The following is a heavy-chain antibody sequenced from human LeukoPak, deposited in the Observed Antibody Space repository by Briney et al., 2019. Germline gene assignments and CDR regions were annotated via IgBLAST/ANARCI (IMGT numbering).Heavy chain of an antibody. D-gene: IGHD5-18*01. V-gene: IGHV4-4*07. Sequence: PSDTLSITCNVSGVSIISYYWRWIRRAAGDELEWIGRIYPSGCTNYNPSLMSRVTMSVDTSKNQFSLKLSSVTAADTAVYYCAGYSYGRLDFWGQGTLVTVSS. CDR1: GVSIISYY. J-gene: IGHJ4*02. CDR2: IYPSGCT. CDR3: AGYSYGRLDF.